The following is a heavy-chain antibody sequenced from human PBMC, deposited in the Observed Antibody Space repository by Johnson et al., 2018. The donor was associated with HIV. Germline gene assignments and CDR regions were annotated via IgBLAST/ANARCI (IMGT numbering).Heavy chain of an antibody. CDR3: ARERYGSQAIDAFDI. D-gene: IGHD2-15*01. Sequence: QVQLVESGGGVVQPGRSLRLSCAASGFTFSSYAMHWVRQAPGKGLEWVAVISYDGSNQYYADSVKGRFTITSDNSKNTLYRKMNSLSAEDTAVYYCARERYGSQAIDAFDIWGQGTMVTVSS. V-gene: IGHV3-30-3*01. CDR1: GFTFSSYA. J-gene: IGHJ3*02. CDR2: ISYDGSNQ.